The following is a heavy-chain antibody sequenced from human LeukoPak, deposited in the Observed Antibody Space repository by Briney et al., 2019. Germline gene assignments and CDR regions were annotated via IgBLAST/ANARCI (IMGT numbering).Heavy chain of an antibody. CDR3: ARDSANSSGFAY. Sequence: SETLSLTCTVSGGSISSYYWSWIRQPPGKGLEWIGYIYYSGSTNYNPSLKSRVTISVDTSKNQFSLKLSSVTAADTAVYYCARDSANSSGFAYWGQGTLVTVPS. CDR1: GGSISSYY. J-gene: IGHJ4*02. CDR2: IYYSGST. D-gene: IGHD6-25*01. V-gene: IGHV4-59*01.